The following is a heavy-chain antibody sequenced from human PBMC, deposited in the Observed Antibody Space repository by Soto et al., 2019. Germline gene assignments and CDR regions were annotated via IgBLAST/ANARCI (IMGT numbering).Heavy chain of an antibody. J-gene: IGHJ4*02. V-gene: IGHV3-15*01. CDR1: GFTFSNAW. CDR2: IKSKTDGGTT. Sequence: GGSLRLSCAASGFTFSNAWMSWVRQAPGKGLEWVGRIKSKTDGGTTDYAAPVKGRFTISRDDSKNTLYLQMNSLKTEDTAVYYCTTGPTSYDDSCGFHGFFFWGQGNLVTVSS. D-gene: IGHD3-22*01. CDR3: TTGPTSYDDSCGFHGFFF.